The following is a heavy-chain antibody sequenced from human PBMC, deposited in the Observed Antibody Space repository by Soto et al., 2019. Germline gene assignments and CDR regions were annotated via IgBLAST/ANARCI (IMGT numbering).Heavy chain of an antibody. CDR1: GGSISSGGYS. CDR2: IYQSGST. J-gene: IGHJ4*02. V-gene: IGHV4-30-2*01. CDR3: ARGGAGSGYYLFDS. Sequence: QLQLQESGSRLVKPSQTLSLTCAVSGGSISSGGYSWTWIRQPPGKGLEWIGYIYQSGSTYYNASLRNRVTKSVDRSKNQFSLELSSVTAADTAVYYCARGGAGSGYYLFDSWGQGNLVTVSS. D-gene: IGHD3-22*01.